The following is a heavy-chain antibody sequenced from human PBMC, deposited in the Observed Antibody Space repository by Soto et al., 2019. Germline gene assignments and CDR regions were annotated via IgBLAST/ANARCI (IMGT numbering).Heavy chain of an antibody. CDR2: INPSGGST. D-gene: IGHD6-13*01. CDR3: TTGYSSSWYVRGYYYAMDV. V-gene: IGHV1-46*01. CDR1: GYTFTSYY. Sequence: ASVKVSCKASGYTFTSYYMHWVRQAPGQGLEWMGIINPSGGSTSYAQKFQGRVTMTRDTSTSTVYMELSSLRSEDTAVYYCTTGYSSSWYVRGYYYAMDVWGQGTTVTVSS. J-gene: IGHJ6*02.